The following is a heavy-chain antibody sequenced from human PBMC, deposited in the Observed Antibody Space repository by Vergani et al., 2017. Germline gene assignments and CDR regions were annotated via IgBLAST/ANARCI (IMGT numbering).Heavy chain of an antibody. D-gene: IGHD3-22*01. CDR2: IRYDGSNK. CDR3: AKDNAFLSYYYDSSGYYPGYYGMDV. V-gene: IGHV3-30*02. J-gene: IGHJ6*02. Sequence: QVQLVESGGGVVQPGGSLRLSCAASGFTFSSYGMHWVRQAPGKGLEWVAFIRYDGSNKYYADSVKGRFTISRDNSKNTLYLQMNSLRAEDTAVYYCAKDNAFLSYYYDSSGYYPGYYGMDVWGQGTTVTVSS. CDR1: GFTFSSYG.